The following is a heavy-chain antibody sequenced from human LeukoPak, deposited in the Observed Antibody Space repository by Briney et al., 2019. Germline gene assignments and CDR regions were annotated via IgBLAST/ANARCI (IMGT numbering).Heavy chain of an antibody. Sequence: QTGGSLRLSCAASGFTFSSYWMHWVRQAPGKGLVWVSRINSDGSSTNYAGSVKGRFTISRDNAKSTLYLQMNSLRAEDTAVYYCASDLSDFWSGWEYYFDYWGQGTLVTVSS. D-gene: IGHD3-3*01. CDR2: INSDGSST. V-gene: IGHV3-74*01. J-gene: IGHJ4*02. CDR3: ASDLSDFWSGWEYYFDY. CDR1: GFTFSSYW.